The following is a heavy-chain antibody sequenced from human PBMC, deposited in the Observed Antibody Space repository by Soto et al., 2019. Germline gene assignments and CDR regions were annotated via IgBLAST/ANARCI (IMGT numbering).Heavy chain of an antibody. CDR1: GFIFSDYA. CDR3: AKDGSQTIRGSYLSS. Sequence: QVQLVESGGGVVRPGRSLRLSCSASGFIFSDYAMHWVRQAPGKGMEWVAVILFDGNKKYYADSVKGRFTISRNNSKNTLYLQMNSLREEDTAVYYCAKDGSQTIRGSYLSSWGQGSLVTVSS. CDR2: ILFDGNKK. D-gene: IGHD1-26*01. V-gene: IGHV3-30*18. J-gene: IGHJ5*02.